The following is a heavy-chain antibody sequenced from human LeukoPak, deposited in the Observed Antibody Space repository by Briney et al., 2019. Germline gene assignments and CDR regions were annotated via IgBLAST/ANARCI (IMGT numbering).Heavy chain of an antibody. CDR1: GFTFSSYT. V-gene: IGHV3-48*01. CDR2: ISGSSTI. D-gene: IGHD2-21*02. Sequence: PGGSLRLSCAASGFTFSSYTMNWVRQAPGKGLEWVSYISGSSTIYYADSVKGRFTISRDNAKKSLYLQMNSLRAEDTAVYYCARDAHLAYCGGDCYSHNWFDPWGQGTLVTVSS. CDR3: ARDAHLAYCGGDCYSHNWFDP. J-gene: IGHJ5*02.